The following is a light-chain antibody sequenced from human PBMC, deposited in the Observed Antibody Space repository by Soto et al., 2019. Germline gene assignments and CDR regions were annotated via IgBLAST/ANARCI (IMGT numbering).Light chain of an antibody. Sequence: QSALTQPASVSGSPGQSITISCTGTSSDIGGYNYVSWYQHHPGKAPKLMIYDVMNRPSGVSNRFSGSKSGNTASLTISGLQAEDEADYYCSSYTSSSTLVFGGGTQLTVL. J-gene: IGLJ3*02. CDR1: SSDIGGYNY. CDR3: SSYTSSSTLV. CDR2: DVM. V-gene: IGLV2-14*03.